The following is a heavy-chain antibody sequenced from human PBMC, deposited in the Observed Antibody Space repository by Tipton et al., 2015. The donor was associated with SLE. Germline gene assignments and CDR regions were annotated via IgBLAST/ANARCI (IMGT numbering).Heavy chain of an antibody. J-gene: IGHJ3*01. CDR1: GGSISSVGYY. CDR3: ARDSGWVGAIDV. D-gene: IGHD3-10*01. Sequence: TLSLTCTASGGSISSVGYYWSWIRQVPGNDLEWIGYIYATASTYYNPSLPSLRSRVSMSIDIARNQFSLHLSSVIAADTAVYYCARDSGWVGAIDVWGQGTLVTVSS. V-gene: IGHV4-31*03. CDR2: IYATAST.